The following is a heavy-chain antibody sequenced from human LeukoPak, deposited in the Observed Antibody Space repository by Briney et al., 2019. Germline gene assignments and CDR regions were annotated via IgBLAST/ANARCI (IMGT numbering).Heavy chain of an antibody. V-gene: IGHV3-74*01. CDR3: ATDLSGRQDY. Sequence: GGSLRLSCAASGFTFSRYWMHWVRQAPGKGLVWVSRIDEYGTAINYADSVKGRFTISRNNAGDTLFLQMNSLRAEDTGVYYCATDLSGRQDYWGQGTLVTVSS. D-gene: IGHD5-12*01. CDR2: IDEYGTAI. J-gene: IGHJ4*02. CDR1: GFTFSRYW.